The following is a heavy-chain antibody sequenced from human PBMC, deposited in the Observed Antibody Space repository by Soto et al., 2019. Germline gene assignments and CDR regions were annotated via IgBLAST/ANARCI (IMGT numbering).Heavy chain of an antibody. V-gene: IGHV2-5*02. D-gene: IGHD2-15*01. CDR1: GVSLTTSGVG. Sequence: PTLVNPTQTLTLTCTLSGVSLTTSGVGVGWIRQPPGKALEWLALIYWDDDKRFSPSLKSRLAITRDTSKNQVVMTMTDMAPVDTAIYYCAHRQRTVVVGAPFDLWGQGSQVT. CDR3: AHRQRTVVVGAPFDL. J-gene: IGHJ4*02. CDR2: IYWDDDK.